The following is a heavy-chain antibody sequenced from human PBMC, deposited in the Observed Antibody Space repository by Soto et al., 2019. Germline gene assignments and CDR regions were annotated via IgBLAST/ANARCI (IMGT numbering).Heavy chain of an antibody. CDR1: GYSFTSFW. D-gene: IGHD6-19*01. V-gene: IGHV5-51*01. CDR3: TRQHPLDSSAWYN. Sequence: PGESLKFSCKGSGYSFTSFWIGWVRQMPGKGPEWLGIIYPGDSETRYSPSFQGQVTISADRSISTAYLQWNSLKASDTAIYYCTRQHPLDSSAWYNWGQGTQVTVSS. J-gene: IGHJ4*02. CDR2: IYPGDSET.